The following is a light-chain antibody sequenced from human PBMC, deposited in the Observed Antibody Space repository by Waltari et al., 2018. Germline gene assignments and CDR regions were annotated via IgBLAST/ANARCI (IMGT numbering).Light chain of an antibody. CDR3: GTWDSSLSAAV. CDR2: ENN. Sequence: QSVLTQPPSVSAAQGQQDTLPCSGSSHNLRNNSVSWYQQPPGTAPKLLIYENNERPSGIPDRFSGSKSGTSATLGITGLQTGDEADYYCGTWDSSLSAAVFGGGTQLTVL. CDR1: SHNLRNNS. V-gene: IGLV1-51*02. J-gene: IGLJ7*01.